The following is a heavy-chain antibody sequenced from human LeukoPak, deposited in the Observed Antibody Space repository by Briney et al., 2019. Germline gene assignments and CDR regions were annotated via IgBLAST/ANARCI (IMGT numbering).Heavy chain of an antibody. CDR2: IIPIFGTA. CDR3: ARVGRRNYDFWSGYPPPLDD. D-gene: IGHD3-3*01. J-gene: IGHJ4*02. V-gene: IGHV1-69*01. Sequence: VKVSCKASGGTFSSYAISWVRQAPGQGLEWMGGIIPIFGTANYAQKFQGRVTITADESTSTAYMELSSLRSEDTAVYYCARVGRRNYDFWSGYPPPLDDWGQGTLVTVSS. CDR1: GGTFSSYA.